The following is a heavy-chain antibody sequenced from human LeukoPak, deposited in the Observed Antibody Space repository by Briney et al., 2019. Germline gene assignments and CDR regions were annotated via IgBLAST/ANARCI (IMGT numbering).Heavy chain of an antibody. J-gene: IGHJ6*02. CDR2: INTADGDT. CDR1: GYTFTNHA. Sequence: ASVKVSCKASGYTFTNHAMHWVRQAPGQGLEWMGWINTADGDTKYSQKFQGRVTITRDTSASIVYLELTSLRAEDTAVYYCARDLVPSYDILTDVYYYGMDVWGQGTTVTVSS. CDR3: ARDLVPSYDILTDVYYYGMDV. D-gene: IGHD3-9*01. V-gene: IGHV1-3*04.